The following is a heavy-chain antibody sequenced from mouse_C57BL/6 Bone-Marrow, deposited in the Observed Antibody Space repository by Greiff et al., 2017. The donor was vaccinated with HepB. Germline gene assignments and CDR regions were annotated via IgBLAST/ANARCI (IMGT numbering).Heavy chain of an antibody. CDR1: GYTFTSYW. J-gene: IGHJ2*01. D-gene: IGHD1-1*01. V-gene: IGHV1-55*01. Sequence: QVQLQQPGAELVKPGASVKMSCKASGYTFTSYWITWVKQRPGQGLEWIGDIYPGSGSTNYNEKFKSKATLTVDTSSSTAYMQLSSLTSDDSAFYYCARPSYYYPRSYFDYYHPLTTLTVSS. CDR2: IYPGSGST. CDR3: ARPSYYYPRSYFDY.